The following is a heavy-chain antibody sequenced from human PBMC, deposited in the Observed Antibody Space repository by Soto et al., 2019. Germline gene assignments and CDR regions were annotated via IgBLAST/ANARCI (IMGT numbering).Heavy chain of an antibody. Sequence: KXSFKASGCTFSSYAISCVRQAPGQGLEWMGGIIPIFGTANYAQKFQGRVTITADKSTSTAYMELSSLRSEDTAVYYCAQYIYGYLHWFDPWGQGTLVTVS. CDR2: IIPIFGTA. CDR1: GCTFSSYA. CDR3: AQYIYGYLHWFDP. J-gene: IGHJ5*02. V-gene: IGHV1-69*06. D-gene: IGHD5-18*01.